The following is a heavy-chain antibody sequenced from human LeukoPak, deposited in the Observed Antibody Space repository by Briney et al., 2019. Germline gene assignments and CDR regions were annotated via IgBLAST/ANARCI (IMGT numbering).Heavy chain of an antibody. V-gene: IGHV3-11*01. Sequence: GGSLRLSCAASGFTFSDYYMTWIRQAPGKGLEWLAYISSTVSTIYYADSVKGRFTISRDDAQNSLYLQMNSLRAEDTAVYYCAKSNGYGLIDIWGQGTMVTVSS. CDR2: ISSTVSTI. CDR1: GFTFSDYY. CDR3: AKSNGYGLIDI. J-gene: IGHJ3*02. D-gene: IGHD3-10*01.